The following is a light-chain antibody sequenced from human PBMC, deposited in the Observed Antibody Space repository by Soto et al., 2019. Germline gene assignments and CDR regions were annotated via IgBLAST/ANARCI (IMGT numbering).Light chain of an antibody. CDR2: SAS. CDR1: QGIGND. V-gene: IGKV1-17*01. Sequence: DIQMTQFPSSLSASVGDRVTITCRASQGIGNDLGWYQHKPGKAPKPLIFSASTLDSGVPSRFSGGGFGTEFTLTISSLQPEDFATYYCLHHYNYPLTLGGGTKVEIK. CDR3: LHHYNYPLT. J-gene: IGKJ4*01.